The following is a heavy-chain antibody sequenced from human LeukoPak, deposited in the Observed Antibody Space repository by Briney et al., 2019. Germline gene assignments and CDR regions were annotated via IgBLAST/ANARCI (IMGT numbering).Heavy chain of an antibody. D-gene: IGHD3-22*01. Sequence: AGRSLRLSCAASGFTFSSYAMHWVRQAPGKGLEWVSAISGSGGSTYYADSVKGRFTISRDNSKNTLYLQMNSLRAEDTAVYYCAKSGRERPRGTLTDSSGSQIDYWGQGTLVTVSS. CDR1: GFTFSSYA. V-gene: IGHV3-23*01. CDR2: ISGSGGST. J-gene: IGHJ4*02. CDR3: AKSGRERPRGTLTDSSGSQIDY.